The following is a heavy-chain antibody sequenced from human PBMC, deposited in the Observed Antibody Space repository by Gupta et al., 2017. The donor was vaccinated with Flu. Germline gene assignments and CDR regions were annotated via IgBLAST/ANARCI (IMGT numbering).Heavy chain of an antibody. J-gene: IGHJ6*02. D-gene: IGHD2-21*01. CDR3: ARIPSWRADV. V-gene: IGHV3-11*01. CDR2: ISSSGSTV. Sequence: SWIRQAPGKGLEWVSYISSSGSTVYYADSVKGRCTISRDNAKNSLYLQMNSLRAEDTAVYYCARIPSWRADVWGQGTTVTVSS.